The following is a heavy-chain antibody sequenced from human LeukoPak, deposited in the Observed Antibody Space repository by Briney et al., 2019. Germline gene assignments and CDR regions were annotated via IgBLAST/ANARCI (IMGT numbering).Heavy chain of an antibody. J-gene: IGHJ4*02. CDR3: AKEGTSGSYYYFEY. CDR2: ISGSGGIT. D-gene: IGHD1-26*01. Sequence: PGGSLRLSCAVSGFTFSTYAMTWVRQAPGRGLEWVSAISGSGGITYHADSVKGRFTISRDNSKNTLYLQMNSLRAEDTAIYYCAKEGTSGSYYYFEYWGQGTLVTVSS. CDR1: GFTFSTYA. V-gene: IGHV3-23*01.